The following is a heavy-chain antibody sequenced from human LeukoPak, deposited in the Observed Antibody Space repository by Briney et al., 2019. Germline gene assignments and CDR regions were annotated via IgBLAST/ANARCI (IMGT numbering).Heavy chain of an antibody. CDR2: IWYDESNK. CDR1: GFTFSNYG. CDR3: AGNYGPYYFDY. V-gene: IGHV3-33*01. D-gene: IGHD3-10*01. Sequence: GRSLRLSCAASGFTFSNYGMHWVRQAPGKGLEWVAVIWYDESNKYYADSVKGRFTISRDNSKNTLYLQMNSLRAEDTAVYYCAGNYGPYYFDYWGQGTLVTVSS. J-gene: IGHJ4*02.